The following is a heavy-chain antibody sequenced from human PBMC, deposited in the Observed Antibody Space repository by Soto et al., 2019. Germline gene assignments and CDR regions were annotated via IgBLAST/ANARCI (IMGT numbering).Heavy chain of an antibody. D-gene: IGHD2-15*01. V-gene: IGHV4-34*01. CDR1: GGSFSGYY. CDR3: ARGGGGPKYYFDY. J-gene: IGHJ4*02. CDR2: INHSGST. Sequence: ASETLSLTCAVYGGSFSGYYWSWIRQPPGKGLEWIGEINHSGSTNYNPSLKSRVTISVDTSKNQFSLKLSSVAAADTAVYYCARGGGGPKYYFDYWGQGTLVTVSS.